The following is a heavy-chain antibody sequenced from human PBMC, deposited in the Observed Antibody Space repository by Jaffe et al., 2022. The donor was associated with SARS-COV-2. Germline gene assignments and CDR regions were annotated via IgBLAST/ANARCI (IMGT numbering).Heavy chain of an antibody. CDR3: ARDSSSWYVSDY. Sequence: QVQLQESGPGLVKPSQTLSLTCTVSGGSISSGSYYWSWIRQPAGKGLEWIGRIYTSGSTNYNPSLKSRVTISVDTSKNQFSLKLSSVTAADTAVYYCARDSSSWYVSDYWGQGTLVTVSS. J-gene: IGHJ4*02. V-gene: IGHV4-61*02. CDR1: GGSISSGSYY. CDR2: IYTSGST. D-gene: IGHD6-13*01.